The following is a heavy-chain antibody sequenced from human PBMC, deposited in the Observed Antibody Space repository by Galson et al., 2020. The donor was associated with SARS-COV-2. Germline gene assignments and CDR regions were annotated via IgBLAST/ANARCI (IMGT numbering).Heavy chain of an antibody. V-gene: IGHV3-15*01. D-gene: IGHD3-10*01. CDR3: TTDGYYGSGSYNYYYYGMDV. Sequence: GESLKISCAASGFTFSNAWMSWVRQAPGKGLEWVGRIKSKTYGGTTDYAAPVKGRFTISRDDSKNTLYLQMNSLKTEDTAVYYCTTDGYYGSGSYNYYYYGMDVWGQGTTVTVSS. J-gene: IGHJ6*02. CDR1: GFTFSNAW. CDR2: IKSKTYGGTT.